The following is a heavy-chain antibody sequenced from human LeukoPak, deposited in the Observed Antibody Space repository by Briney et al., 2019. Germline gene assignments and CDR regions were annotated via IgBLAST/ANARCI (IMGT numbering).Heavy chain of an antibody. V-gene: IGHV3-33*01. CDR3: ARGDYYGSGSFHYYFDY. CDR2: IWFDGSNK. Sequence: GGSLRLSCAASGFTFSSSGMHWVRQAPGKGLEWAAVIWFDGSNKYYADSVKGRFTISRDNSKNTLYLQMNSLRAEDTAVYYCARGDYYGSGSFHYYFDYWGQGTLVTVSS. CDR1: GFTFSSSG. D-gene: IGHD3-10*01. J-gene: IGHJ4*02.